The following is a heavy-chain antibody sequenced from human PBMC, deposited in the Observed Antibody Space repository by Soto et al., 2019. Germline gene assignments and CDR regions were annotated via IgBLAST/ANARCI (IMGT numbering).Heavy chain of an antibody. Sequence: SETLSLTCAVYGGSFSGYYWSWIRHPPGKGQEWIGDIYYSGSTNYNPSLKSRVTISVDTSKNQFSLKLSSVTAADTAVYYCAIATFGVVITAYYYYYGMDVWGQGTTVTFSS. CDR1: GGSFSGYY. D-gene: IGHD3-3*01. CDR2: IYYSGST. CDR3: AIATFGVVITAYYYYYGMDV. J-gene: IGHJ6*02. V-gene: IGHV4-34*01.